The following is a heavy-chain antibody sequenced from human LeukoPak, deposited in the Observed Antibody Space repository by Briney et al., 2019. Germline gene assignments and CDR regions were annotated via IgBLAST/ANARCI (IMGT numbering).Heavy chain of an antibody. J-gene: IGHJ5*02. CDR1: GYSFTRYW. V-gene: IGHV5-51*01. D-gene: IGHD6-6*01. CDR2: IYPGDSDT. Sequence: GESLKISCKGSGYSFTRYWIGWVRQMPGKGLEWMGIIYPGDSDTRYSPSFQGQVTISADKSISTAYLQWSSLKASDTAMYYCARPQSIDINWFDPWGQGTLVTVSS. CDR3: ARPQSIDINWFDP.